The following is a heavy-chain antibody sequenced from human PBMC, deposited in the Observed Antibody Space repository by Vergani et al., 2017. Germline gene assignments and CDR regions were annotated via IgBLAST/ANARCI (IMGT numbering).Heavy chain of an antibody. V-gene: IGHV3-23*01. Sequence: EVQLLESGGGLVQPGGSLRLSCAASGFTFSSYAMSWVRQAPGTGLEWVSAISGSGGSTYYADSVKGRCTISRDNSKNTLYLQMNSLRAEDTAVYYCAKAAIHDWGILSAVDYWGQGTLVTVSS. CDR1: GFTFSSYA. J-gene: IGHJ4*02. D-gene: IGHD3-9*01. CDR3: AKAAIHDWGILSAVDY. CDR2: ISGSGGST.